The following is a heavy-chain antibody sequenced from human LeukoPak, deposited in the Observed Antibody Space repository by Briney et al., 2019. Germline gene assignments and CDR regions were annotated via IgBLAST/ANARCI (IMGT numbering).Heavy chain of an antibody. CDR2: IYYTGST. Sequence: PSETLSLTCSVSGGSFSSNNYYWVWIRQPPGKGLEWIGHIYYTGSTYYNPSLKSRVTISADRSKNQFSLKLTSVTAADTAVYYCAARRAFDIWGRGTMVTVSS. V-gene: IGHV4-39*07. J-gene: IGHJ3*02. CDR3: AARRAFDI. D-gene: IGHD6-6*01. CDR1: GGSFSSNNYY.